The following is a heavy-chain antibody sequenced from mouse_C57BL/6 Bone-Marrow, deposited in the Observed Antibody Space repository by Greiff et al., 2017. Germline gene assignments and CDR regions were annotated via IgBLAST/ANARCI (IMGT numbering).Heavy chain of an antibody. CDR1: GYTFTSYW. J-gene: IGHJ3*01. V-gene: IGHV1-64*01. Sequence: QVQLQQPGAELVKPGASVKLSCKASGYTFTSYWMHWVKQRPGQGLEWIGMIHPNSGSTNYNEKFKSKATLTVDKSSSTAYMQLSSLTSEDSAVEYCASRIYYYYEGFAYWGQGTRVTVSA. D-gene: IGHD2-4*01. CDR3: ASRIYYYYEGFAY. CDR2: IHPNSGST.